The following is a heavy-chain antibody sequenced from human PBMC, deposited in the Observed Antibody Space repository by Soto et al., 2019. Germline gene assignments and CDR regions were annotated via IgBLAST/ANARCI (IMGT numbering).Heavy chain of an antibody. Sequence: EELLVESGGGWVQPGGSLRLSCAASGFAVSRSYTSWVRQAPGKGLEWVSIIYSDDNTDYADSVKGRFTISRDNSKNTLYLQMNSLRVEDTAVYYCARDPYSSMAGVWGQGTQVTVSS. V-gene: IGHV3-66*01. J-gene: IGHJ4*02. CDR3: ARDPYSSMAGV. D-gene: IGHD6-13*01. CDR1: GFAVSRSY. CDR2: IYSDDNT.